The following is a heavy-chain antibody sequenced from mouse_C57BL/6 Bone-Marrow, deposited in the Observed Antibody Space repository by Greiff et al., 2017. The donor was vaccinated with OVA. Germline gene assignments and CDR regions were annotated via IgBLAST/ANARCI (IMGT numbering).Heavy chain of an antibody. D-gene: IGHD5-1-1*01. CDR2: IDPSDSET. V-gene: IGHV1-52*01. CDR3: ARKLYLHFDY. Sequence: QVQLKQPGAELVRPGSSVKLSCKASGYTFTSYWMHWVKQRPIQGLEWIGNIDPSDSETHYNQKFKDKATLTVDTSSSTAYMQLSSLTSEDSAVYYCARKLYLHFDYWGQGTTLTVSS. CDR1: GYTFTSYW. J-gene: IGHJ2*01.